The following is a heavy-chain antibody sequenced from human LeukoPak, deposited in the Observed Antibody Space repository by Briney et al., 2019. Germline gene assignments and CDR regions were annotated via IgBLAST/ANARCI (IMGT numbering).Heavy chain of an antibody. J-gene: IGHJ4*02. CDR2: NSGGST. D-gene: IGHD3-22*01. CDR1: GFSVSSNY. CDR3: AKSETYYYDSSGYSLFDY. Sequence: GGSLRLSCAASGFSVSSNYMSWVRQAPGKGLEWVSVNSGGSTYYADSVKGRFTISRDNSKSTLYLQMNSLRAEDTAVYYCAKSETYYYDSSGYSLFDYWGQGTLVTVSS. V-gene: IGHV3-53*05.